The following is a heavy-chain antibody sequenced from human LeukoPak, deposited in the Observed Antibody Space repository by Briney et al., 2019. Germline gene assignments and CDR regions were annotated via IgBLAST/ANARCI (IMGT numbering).Heavy chain of an antibody. V-gene: IGHV4-39*01. CDR3: ARITRGYSYGLLPY. CDR1: GASIISSSYY. D-gene: IGHD5-18*01. Sequence: SETLSLTCTVSGASIISSSYYWVWIRQPPGTGLEWIGTFYYSGSTYYKPSLKSRVTISVDSRKRQISLKLSSVTAADTAVYYCARITRGYSYGLLPYWGQGTLVTVSS. J-gene: IGHJ4*02. CDR2: FYYSGST.